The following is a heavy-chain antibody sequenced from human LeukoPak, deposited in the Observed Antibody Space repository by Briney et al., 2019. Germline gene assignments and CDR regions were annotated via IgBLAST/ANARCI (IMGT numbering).Heavy chain of an antibody. CDR2: IIPIFGTA. D-gene: IGHD2-15*01. CDR1: GGTFSSYA. J-gene: IGHJ3*02. CDR3: ARDFTYRSALGAFDI. V-gene: IGHV1-69*05. Sequence: GASVKVSCKASGGTFSSYAISWVRQAPGQGLEWMGGIIPIFGTANYAQKFQGRVTITTDESTSTAYMELSSLRSEDTAVYYCARDFTYRSALGAFDIWGQGTMVTVSS.